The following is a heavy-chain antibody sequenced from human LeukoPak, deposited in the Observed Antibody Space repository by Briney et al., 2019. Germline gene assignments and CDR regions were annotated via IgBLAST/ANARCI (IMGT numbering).Heavy chain of an antibody. Sequence: HGASVKVSCKASGYTFTSYDINWVRQATGQGLEWMGWMNPNSGNTGYAQKFQGRVTITRNTSISTAYMELSSLRSEDTAVYYCARARRSYDYFDYWGQGTLVTVSS. CDR2: MNPNSGNT. CDR1: GYTFTSYD. CDR3: ARARRSYDYFDY. V-gene: IGHV1-8*01. J-gene: IGHJ4*02. D-gene: IGHD1-14*01.